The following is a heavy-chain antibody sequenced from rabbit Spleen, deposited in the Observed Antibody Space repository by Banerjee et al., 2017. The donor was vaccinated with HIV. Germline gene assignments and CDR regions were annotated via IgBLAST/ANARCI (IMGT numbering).Heavy chain of an antibody. Sequence: EESGGDLVKPEGSLTLTCTASGFSFSSGYWICWVRQAPGKGLEWIACIDTGSSGFTYFASWAKGRFTISKTSSTTVTLQMTSLTAADTATYFCARDSGSSFSSYGMDLWGQGTLVTVS. CDR3: ARDSGSSFSSYGMDL. J-gene: IGHJ6*01. D-gene: IGHD8-1*01. CDR1: GFSFSSGYW. CDR2: IDTGSSGFT. V-gene: IGHV1S45*01.